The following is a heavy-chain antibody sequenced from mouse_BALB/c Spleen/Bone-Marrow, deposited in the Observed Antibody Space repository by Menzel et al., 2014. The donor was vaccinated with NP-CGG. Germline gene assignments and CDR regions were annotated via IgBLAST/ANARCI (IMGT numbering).Heavy chain of an antibody. J-gene: IGHJ2*01. D-gene: IGHD4-1*01. V-gene: IGHV5-17*02. Sequence: EVKLVESGGGLVQPGGFRKLSCAASGFTFSSFGMHWVRQAPEKGLEWVAYISSGSSTIFYADTVKGRFTVSRDNPKNTLFLQMTSLRSEDTAMYYCTRGGNWDDFDYWGQGTTLTVSS. CDR3: TRGGNWDDFDY. CDR2: ISSGSSTI. CDR1: GFTFSSFG.